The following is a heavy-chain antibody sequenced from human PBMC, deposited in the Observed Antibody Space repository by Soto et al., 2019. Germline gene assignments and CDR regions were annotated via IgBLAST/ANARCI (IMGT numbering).Heavy chain of an antibody. J-gene: IGHJ4*02. CDR3: ATDRADLHPYY. CDR2: IKSNIHGGTT. V-gene: IGHV3-15*07. Sequence: EVQLVQSGGGFVEPGGSLRLSCAASGFTFNIAWMNWVRQAPGKGLEWVGLIKSNIHGGTTDYAAPVKGRFTISRDDSKDTLYLQMNSLKTEDTAVYYCATDRADLHPYYWGQGALVTVSS. CDR1: GFTFNIAW. D-gene: IGHD3-16*01.